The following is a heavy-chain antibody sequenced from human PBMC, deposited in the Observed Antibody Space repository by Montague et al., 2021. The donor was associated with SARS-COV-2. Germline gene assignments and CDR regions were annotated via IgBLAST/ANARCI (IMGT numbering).Heavy chain of an antibody. CDR2: IYTSGST. CDR3: ARASAGYDSSGYYADRSAFDL. D-gene: IGHD3-22*01. CDR1: GGSISSGSYY. V-gene: IGHV4-61*02. Sequence: TLSLTCTVSGGSISSGSYYWSWIRQPAGKGLEWIERIYTSGSTNYNPSLKSRVTISVDTSKNQFSLKLSSVTAADTAVYYCARASAGYDSSGYYADRSAFDLWGQGTMVTVSS. J-gene: IGHJ3*01.